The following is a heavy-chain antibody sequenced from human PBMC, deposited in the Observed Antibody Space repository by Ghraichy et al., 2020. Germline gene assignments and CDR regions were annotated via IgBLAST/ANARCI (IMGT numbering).Heavy chain of an antibody. Sequence: SETLSLTCSVSGGSLSSSGYYWGWIRQPPGKALEWLASVDYSGRTYYNFSLRRQVIMSLDKTKNQFSLKLTSVTAADTAVYYCARVNLPSGWGRFYFDYWGQGTLVTVSS. CDR1: GGSLSSSGYY. CDR2: VDYSGRT. D-gene: IGHD6-19*01. V-gene: IGHV4-39*01. J-gene: IGHJ4*02. CDR3: ARVNLPSGWGRFYFDY.